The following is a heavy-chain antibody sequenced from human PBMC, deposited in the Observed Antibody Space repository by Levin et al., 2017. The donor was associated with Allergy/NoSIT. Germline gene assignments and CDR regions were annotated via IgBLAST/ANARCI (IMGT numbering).Heavy chain of an antibody. D-gene: IGHD2-2*01. CDR1: GFTFSNYA. CDR2: ISGSGTGT. V-gene: IGHV3-23*01. J-gene: IGHJ4*02. Sequence: LSLTCAASGFTFSNYAMSWVRQAPGKGLEWVSAISGSGTGTYYADSVKGRFTISRDSSKNTLYLQMNSLRAEDTALYYCGSYCGSISCFHWGQGALVTVSS. CDR3: GSYCGSISCFH.